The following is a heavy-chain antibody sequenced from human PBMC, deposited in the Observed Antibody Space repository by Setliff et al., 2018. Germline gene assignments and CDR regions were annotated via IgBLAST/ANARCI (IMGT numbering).Heavy chain of an antibody. J-gene: IGHJ4*02. D-gene: IGHD3-22*01. Sequence: AASVKVSCKASGGAFSSYALSWVRQAPGQGLEWMGRIIPVIDTTNYAQKFQGRVTITADESTRTAYMELSSVRFEDTAVYYCARDTRDRYDTSGHYLSLDYWGQGTLVTVSS. V-gene: IGHV1-69*11. CDR1: GGAFSSYA. CDR2: IIPVIDTT. CDR3: ARDTRDRYDTSGHYLSLDY.